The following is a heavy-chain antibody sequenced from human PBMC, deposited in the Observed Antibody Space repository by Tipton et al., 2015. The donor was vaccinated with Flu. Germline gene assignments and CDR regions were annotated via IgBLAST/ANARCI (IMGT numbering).Heavy chain of an antibody. CDR1: GFTFSRYA. CDR2: ISDGGATT. V-gene: IGHV3-23*01. J-gene: IGHJ4*02. Sequence: SLRLSCAASGFTFSRYAMSWVRQAPGKGLEWVSAISDGGATTYFADSVKGRFAISRDNSKNTLYLQMNSLRAEDTAVYYCAREIEFSSLSLGYWGQGTLVTVSS. D-gene: IGHD3-16*01. CDR3: AREIEFSSLSLGY.